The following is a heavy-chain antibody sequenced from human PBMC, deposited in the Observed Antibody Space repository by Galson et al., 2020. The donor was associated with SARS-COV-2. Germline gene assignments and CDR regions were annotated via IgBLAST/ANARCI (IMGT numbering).Heavy chain of an antibody. Sequence: SETLSLTCAVYGWTFNGYSWRWIRQPPGKGLEWIGEITHSGSTNYNPSLKRRVTVSVDTSKNQCSLQLISVTAADTAVYYCARSRTGFDPLGQGTLVTGSS. V-gene: IGHV4-34*01. D-gene: IGHD6-13*01. CDR1: GWTFNGYS. CDR3: ARSRTGFDP. CDR2: ITHSGST. J-gene: IGHJ5*02.